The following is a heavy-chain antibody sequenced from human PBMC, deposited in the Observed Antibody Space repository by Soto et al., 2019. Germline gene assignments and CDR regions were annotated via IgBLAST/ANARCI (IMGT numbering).Heavy chain of an antibody. CDR3: ARGKADSSGFDY. J-gene: IGHJ4*02. Sequence: SETLSLTCTVSVGSMSSFYWSWIRLPPGKGLEWIGYIYYSGSTNYNPSLKSRVTISIDTSKNQFSLKLSSVTTADTAVYYCARGKADSSGFDYWGQGTLVTVSS. CDR2: IYYSGST. V-gene: IGHV4-59*01. CDR1: VGSMSSFY. D-gene: IGHD3-22*01.